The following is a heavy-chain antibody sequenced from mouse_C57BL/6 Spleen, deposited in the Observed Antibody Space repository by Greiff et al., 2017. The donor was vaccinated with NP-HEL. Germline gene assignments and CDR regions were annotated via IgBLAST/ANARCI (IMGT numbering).Heavy chain of an antibody. CDR2: IRLKSDNYAT. V-gene: IGHV6-3*01. J-gene: IGHJ2*01. D-gene: IGHD2-2*01. CDR3: TEDGNDMDY. Sequence: EVKLMESGGGLVQPGGSMKLSCVASGFTFSNYWMNWVRQSPEKGLEWVAQIRLKSDNYATDYAESVKGRFTISRDDSKSSVYLQMNNLRAEATGVYNGTEDGNDMDYWGQGTTLTVSS. CDR1: GFTFSNYW.